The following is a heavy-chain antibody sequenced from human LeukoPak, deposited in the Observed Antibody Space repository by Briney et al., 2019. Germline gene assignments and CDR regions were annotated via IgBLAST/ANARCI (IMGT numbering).Heavy chain of an antibody. J-gene: IGHJ6*02. V-gene: IGHV1-8*01. CDR2: MNPNSGNT. CDR3: ARLHYDFWSGYYDTYYYYGMDV. Sequence: ASVKVSCKASGYAFTSYDINWVRQATGQGLEWMGWMNPNSGNTGYAQKFQGRVTMTRNTSISTAYMELSSLRSEDTAVYYCARLHYDFWSGYYDTYYYYGMDVWGQGTTVTVSS. CDR1: GYAFTSYD. D-gene: IGHD3-3*01.